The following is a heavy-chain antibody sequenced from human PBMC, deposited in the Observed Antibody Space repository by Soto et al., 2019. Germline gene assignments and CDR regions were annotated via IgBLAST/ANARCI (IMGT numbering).Heavy chain of an antibody. V-gene: IGHV3-15*07. CDR3: TTGYGDYVYYYYGMDV. CDR2: IKSKTDGGTT. Sequence: EVQLVESGGGLVKPGGSLRLSCAGSGFTFSNAWMNWVRQAPGKGLEWVGRIKSKTDGGTTDYAAPVKGRFTISRDDSKNTLYLQMNSLKTEDTAVYYCTTGYGDYVYYYYGMDVWGQGTTVTVSS. D-gene: IGHD4-17*01. CDR1: GFTFSNAW. J-gene: IGHJ6*02.